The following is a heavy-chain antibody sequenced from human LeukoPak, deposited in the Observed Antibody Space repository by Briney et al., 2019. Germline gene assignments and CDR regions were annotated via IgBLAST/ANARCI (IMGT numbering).Heavy chain of an antibody. V-gene: IGHV4-39*07. CDR1: GGSISSSSYY. CDR2: IYYSGST. D-gene: IGHD4-17*01. J-gene: IGHJ4*02. Sequence: SETLSLTCTVSGGSISSSSYYWGWIRQPPGKGLEWIGSIYYSGSTYYNPSLKSRVTISVDTSRNQFSLKLSSVTAADTAVYYCARIDRNYGDQDYWGQGTLVTVSS. CDR3: ARIDRNYGDQDY.